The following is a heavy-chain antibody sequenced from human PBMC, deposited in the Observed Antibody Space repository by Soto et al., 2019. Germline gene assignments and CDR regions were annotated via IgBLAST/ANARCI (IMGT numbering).Heavy chain of an antibody. Sequence: GGSLRLSCAASGFTFSDYYMSWIRQAPGKGLEWVSYISSSSSYTNYADSVKGRFTISRDNAKNSLYLQMNSLRAEDTAVYYCARDKKGATMVYYYYGMDVWDQGTTVTVSS. CDR3: ARDKKGATMVYYYYGMDV. V-gene: IGHV3-11*06. CDR2: ISSSSSYT. CDR1: GFTFSDYY. J-gene: IGHJ6*02. D-gene: IGHD1-26*01.